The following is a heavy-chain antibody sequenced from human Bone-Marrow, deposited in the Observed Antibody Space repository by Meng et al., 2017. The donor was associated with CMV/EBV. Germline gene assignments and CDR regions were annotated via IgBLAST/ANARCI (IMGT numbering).Heavy chain of an antibody. CDR3: ARDVGTTLYYYGMDV. CDR2: ITSSSSYK. J-gene: IGHJ6*02. Sequence: GESLKISCAASGFTFSSYSMNWVRPAPGKGLEWVSSITSSSSYKYYADSVKGRFTISRDNAKNSLYVQMNSLRAEDTAVYYCARDVGTTLYYYGMDVWGQGTTVTVSS. D-gene: IGHD1-26*01. CDR1: GFTFSSYS. V-gene: IGHV3-21*01.